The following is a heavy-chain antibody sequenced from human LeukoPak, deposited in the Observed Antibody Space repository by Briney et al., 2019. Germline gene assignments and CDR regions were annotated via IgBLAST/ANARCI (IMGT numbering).Heavy chain of an antibody. D-gene: IGHD3-22*01. CDR1: GDSISSSSYY. Sequence: PSETLSLTCTVSGDSISSSSYYWGWIRQPPEKGLEWIGSIYYSGSTYYNPSLKSRVTISVDTSKNQFSLKVSSVTAADTAVYYCAGRKSSGYDLWGRGTLVTVSS. CDR3: AGRKSSGYDL. J-gene: IGHJ2*01. CDR2: IYYSGST. V-gene: IGHV4-39*01.